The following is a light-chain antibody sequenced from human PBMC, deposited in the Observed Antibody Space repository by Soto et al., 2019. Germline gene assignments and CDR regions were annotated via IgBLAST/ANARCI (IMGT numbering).Light chain of an antibody. CDR2: RAS. CDR3: QQYHKWPIT. CDR1: QSVGSG. Sequence: EIVLTQSPGTLSLSPGERATLSCRASQSVGSGLSWYRHKPGQAPRLLIYRASTRAAGLPDRFSGSGSGTEFTLTISSLQSEDFAVYYCQQYHKWPITFGQGTRLEIK. V-gene: IGKV3-15*01. J-gene: IGKJ5*01.